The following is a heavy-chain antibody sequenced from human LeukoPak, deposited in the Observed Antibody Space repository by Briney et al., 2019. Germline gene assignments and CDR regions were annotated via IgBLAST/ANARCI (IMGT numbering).Heavy chain of an antibody. J-gene: IGHJ4*02. CDR2: IYSGGST. V-gene: IGHV3-NL1*01. D-gene: IGHD1/OR15-1a*01. Sequence: GGSLRLSCAASGFTFSSYGMHWVRQAPGKGLEWVSVIYSGGSTYYADSVKGRFTISRDNSKNTLYLQMNSLRAEDTAVYYCAKGDGTSRKKEPFDYWGQGTLVTVSS. CDR1: GFTFSSYG. CDR3: AKGDGTSRKKEPFDY.